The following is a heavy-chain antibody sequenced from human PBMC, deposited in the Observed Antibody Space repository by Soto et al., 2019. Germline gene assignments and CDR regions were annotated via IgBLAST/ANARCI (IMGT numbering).Heavy chain of an antibody. CDR2: IYYSGST. J-gene: IGHJ5*02. V-gene: IGHV4-59*12. D-gene: IGHD3-3*01. CDR3: ARGQRFSDWFDP. Sequence: SETLSLTCTVFGGCITSYYWSGIRQPPGKGLEWIRYIYYSGSTNYNPSVKSRVTMSLDTSKDRFSLILTSGTDADTAVYSFARGQRFSDWFDPGGQGTLVTVSS. CDR1: GGCITSYY.